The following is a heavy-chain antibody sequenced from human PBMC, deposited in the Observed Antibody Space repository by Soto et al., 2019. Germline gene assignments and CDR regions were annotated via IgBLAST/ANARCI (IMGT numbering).Heavy chain of an antibody. V-gene: IGHV6-1*01. CDR2: TYYRSKWYN. CDR1: GDSVASNSAG. J-gene: IGHJ4*02. CDR3: ARGSDSSFDY. D-gene: IGHD2-21*02. Sequence: PSQTLSLTCAISGDSVASNSAGWNWIRQSRARGLEWLGRTYYRSKWYNDYVVSMKSRLTINPDTSKNQFSLQLNSVNPEDTAVYYCARGSDSSFDYWGQGSLVTVSS.